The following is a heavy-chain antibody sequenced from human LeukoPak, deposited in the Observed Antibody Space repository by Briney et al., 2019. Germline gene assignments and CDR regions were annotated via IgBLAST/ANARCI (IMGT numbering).Heavy chain of an antibody. J-gene: IGHJ4*02. CDR2: ISAYNGNS. CDR3: AREQQLIRGDY. Sequence: ASVKVSCKASGYTFTSYSINWVRQAPGQGLEWMGWISAYNGNSHYTQKFQGRVTMTTDTSTSTAYMELRSLRSDDTAVYYCAREQQLIRGDYWGQGTLVAVSS. D-gene: IGHD6-13*01. V-gene: IGHV1-18*01. CDR1: GYTFTSYS.